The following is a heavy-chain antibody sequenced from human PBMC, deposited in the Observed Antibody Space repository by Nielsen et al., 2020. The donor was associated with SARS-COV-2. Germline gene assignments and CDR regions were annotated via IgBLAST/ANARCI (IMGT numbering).Heavy chain of an antibody. CDR3: ARDLDDFWSGYYTSGFGY. J-gene: IGHJ4*02. CDR1: GFTFSSYG. D-gene: IGHD3-3*01. V-gene: IGHV3-33*01. Sequence: GESLKISCAASGFTFSSYGMHWVRQAPGKGLEWVAVIWYDGSNKYYADSVKGRFTISRDNSKNTLYLQMNSLRAEDTAVYYCARDLDDFWSGYYTSGFGYWGQGTLVTVSS. CDR2: IWYDGSNK.